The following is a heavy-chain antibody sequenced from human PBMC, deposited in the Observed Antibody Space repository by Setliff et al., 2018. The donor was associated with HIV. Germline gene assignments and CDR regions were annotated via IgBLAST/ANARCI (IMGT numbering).Heavy chain of an antibody. D-gene: IGHD2-21*02. CDR1: GDSINSRPYY. J-gene: IGHJ4*02. V-gene: IGHV4-39*01. CDR3: ARFPTVVTAPGF. CDR2: VFYSGST. Sequence: SETLSLTCSVSGDSINSRPYYYGWLRQPPGKGLEWIGNVFYSGSTYYNPSLKSRVSMFIDTSRNQFSLKLTSVTAADTAVYFCARFPTVVTAPGFWGRGTLVTVSS.